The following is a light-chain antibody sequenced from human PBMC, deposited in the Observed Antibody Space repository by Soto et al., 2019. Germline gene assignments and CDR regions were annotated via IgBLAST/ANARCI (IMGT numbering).Light chain of an antibody. V-gene: IGKV1-8*01. Sequence: AIRMTQSPSSFSASTGDGVSITCRASQGISSYLAWYQQKPGKAPKSLIYAASNLQSGVPSRFSGSGSGTDFTLTISSLQPEDFATYYCQQSYSTPITFGQGTRLEIK. J-gene: IGKJ5*01. CDR3: QQSYSTPIT. CDR2: AAS. CDR1: QGISSY.